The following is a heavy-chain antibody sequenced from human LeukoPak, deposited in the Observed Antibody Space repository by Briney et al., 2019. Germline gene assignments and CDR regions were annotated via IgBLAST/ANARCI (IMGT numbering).Heavy chain of an antibody. D-gene: IGHD3-3*01. CDR2: ITSSSSTI. CDR3: ATGDFYSYYFDY. Sequence: PGGSLRLSCAASGFTFSTYSMNWVRQAPGKGLEWVSYITSSSSTIYYADSVKGRFTISRDNAKNSLYLQVNSLRDEDTAVYYCATGDFYSYYFDYWGQGTLVTVSS. CDR1: GFTFSTYS. V-gene: IGHV3-48*02. J-gene: IGHJ4*02.